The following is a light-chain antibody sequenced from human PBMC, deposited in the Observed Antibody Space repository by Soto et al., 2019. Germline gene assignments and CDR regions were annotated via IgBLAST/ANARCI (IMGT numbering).Light chain of an antibody. Sequence: QPVLTQSPSASASLGASVKRTCTRDSGHPNYAIAWHQQQSEKGPRYLMKVNSDGTHIKGDGIPDRFSGSSSGAERYLTISSLQSEDEADYYCQTWGNGTPVIFGGGTKLTVL. CDR3: QTWGNGTPVI. CDR1: SGHPNYA. CDR2: VNSDGTH. V-gene: IGLV4-69*01. J-gene: IGLJ2*01.